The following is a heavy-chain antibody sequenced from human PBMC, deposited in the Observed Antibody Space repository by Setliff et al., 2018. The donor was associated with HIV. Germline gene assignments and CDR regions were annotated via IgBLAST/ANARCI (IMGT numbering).Heavy chain of an antibody. CDR3: ASFYGDYGY. CDR2: IHYTGST. Sequence: PSETLSLTCSVSGGSVSSVNYYWSWIRQPPGKGLEWIGYIHYTGSTTYNPSLKSRVTISVDTSKNQFSLELSSVTAADTAVYYCASFYGDYGYWGHGTQVTVSS. J-gene: IGHJ4*01. D-gene: IGHD3-10*01. CDR1: GGSVSSVNYY. V-gene: IGHV4-61*01.